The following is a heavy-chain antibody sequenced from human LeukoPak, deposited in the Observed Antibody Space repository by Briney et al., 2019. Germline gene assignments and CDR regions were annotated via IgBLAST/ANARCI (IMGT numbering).Heavy chain of an antibody. CDR1: GFTVSSNY. D-gene: IGHD6-6*01. V-gene: IGHV3-66*02. CDR2: ISIGVST. CDR3: ARDPSNPTAFDY. Sequence: VGSLRLSCAASGFTVSSNYMSWVPQTPGRGLEWVSVISIGVSTYYADSVKCRFTIPRDNSKNTLYLQMNSLRAEDTAVYYSARDPSNPTAFDYWGQGTLVTVSS. J-gene: IGHJ4*02.